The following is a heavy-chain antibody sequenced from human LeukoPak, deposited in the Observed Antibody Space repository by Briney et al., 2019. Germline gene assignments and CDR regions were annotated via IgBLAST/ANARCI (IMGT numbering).Heavy chain of an antibody. J-gene: IGHJ3*02. CDR1: GFTFSSYA. CDR2: ISYDGSNK. CDR3: ARDWTDSWAFDI. Sequence: AGGSLRLSCAASGFTFSSYAMHWVRQAPGKGLEWVAVISYDGSNKYYADSVKGRFTISRDNSKNTLYLQMNSLRAEDTAVYYCARDWTDSWAFDIWGQGTMVTVSS. V-gene: IGHV3-30*04. D-gene: IGHD3/OR15-3a*01.